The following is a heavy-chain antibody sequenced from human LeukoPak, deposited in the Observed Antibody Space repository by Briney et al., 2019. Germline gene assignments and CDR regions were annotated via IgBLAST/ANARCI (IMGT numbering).Heavy chain of an antibody. CDR2: IYGSGST. CDR1: GGSISRYY. V-gene: IGHV4-4*07. CDR3: ARSPYLRTYGYGPWELPVSYFDY. J-gene: IGHJ4*02. D-gene: IGHD1-26*01. Sequence: SETLSLTCTVSGGSISRYYWSWIRQPAGKGLEWIGRIYGSGSTTYNPSLKSRVTISVDTSKNQFSLKLTSVTAADTAVYYCARSPYLRTYGYGPWELPVSYFDYWGQGTLVTVSS.